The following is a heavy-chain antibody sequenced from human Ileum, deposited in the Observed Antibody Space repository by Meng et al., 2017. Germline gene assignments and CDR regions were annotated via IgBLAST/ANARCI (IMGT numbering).Heavy chain of an antibody. V-gene: IGHV3-11*01. D-gene: IGHD3-22*01. CDR3: ARDLHGYDTSGYLRDKYYLDY. J-gene: IGHJ4*02. Sequence: GESLKISCAASGFTFSDYYMTWVRQAPGKGLEWLSYISSSGRSIDYADSVKGRFTISRDNAKSLLYLQMNSLRAEDTAVYYCARDLHGYDTSGYLRDKYYLDYWGQGSLVTVAS. CDR2: ISSSGRSI. CDR1: GFTFSDYY.